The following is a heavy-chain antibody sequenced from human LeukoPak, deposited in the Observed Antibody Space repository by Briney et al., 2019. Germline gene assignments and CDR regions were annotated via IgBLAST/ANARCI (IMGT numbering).Heavy chain of an antibody. CDR3: ARASYGSGSYYLGDSVRYFDY. CDR2: IKQDGSEK. V-gene: IGHV3-7*01. J-gene: IGHJ4*02. Sequence: GGSLRLSCAASGFTFSSYWMSWVRQAPGKGLEWVANIKQDGSEKYYVDSVKGRFTISRDNAKNSLYLQMNSLRAEDTAVYYCARASYGSGSYYLGDSVRYFDYWGQGTLVTVSS. D-gene: IGHD3-10*01. CDR1: GFTFSSYW.